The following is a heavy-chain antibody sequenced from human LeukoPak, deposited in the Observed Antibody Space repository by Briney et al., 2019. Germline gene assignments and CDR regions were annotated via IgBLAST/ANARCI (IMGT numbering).Heavy chain of an antibody. D-gene: IGHD2-15*01. V-gene: IGHV3-64*01. CDR3: ARGLVVALERDARGNYGMDV. CDR2: ISSNGGST. J-gene: IGHJ6*02. Sequence: GGSLRLSCAASGFTFSSYAMHWVRQAPGKGLEYVSAISSNGGSTYYANSVKGRFTISRDNSKNTLYLQMGSLRAEDMAVYYCARGLVVALERDARGNYGMDVWGQGTTVTVSS. CDR1: GFTFSSYA.